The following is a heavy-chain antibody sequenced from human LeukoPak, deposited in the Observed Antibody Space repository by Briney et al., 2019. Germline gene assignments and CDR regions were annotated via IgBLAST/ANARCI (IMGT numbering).Heavy chain of an antibody. V-gene: IGHV4-39*01. CDR3: ARHQPGMDYDILTGYPRVWFDP. D-gene: IGHD3-9*01. J-gene: IGHJ5*02. Sequence: SETLSLTCTVSGGSISSSSYYWGWIRQPPGKGLEWIGSIYYNGSTYYNPSLKSRVTISVDTSKNQFSLKLSSVTAADTAVYYCARHQPGMDYDILTGYPRVWFDPWGQGTLVTVSS. CDR2: IYYNGST. CDR1: GGSISSSSYY.